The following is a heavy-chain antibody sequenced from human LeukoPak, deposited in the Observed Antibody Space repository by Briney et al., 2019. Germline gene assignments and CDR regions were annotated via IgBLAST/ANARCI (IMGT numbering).Heavy chain of an antibody. CDR1: GGSFSGYY. V-gene: IGHV4-34*01. D-gene: IGHD2-2*01. J-gene: IGHJ4*02. CDR3: ARGRHIVVVPAAPSEVSDPFDY. Sequence: PSETLSLTCAVYGGSFSGYYWSWIRQPPGKGLEWIGEINHSGSTNYNPSLKSRVTISVDTSKNQFSLKLSSVTAADTAVYYCARGRHIVVVPAAPSEVSDPFDYWGRGTLVTVSS. CDR2: INHSGST.